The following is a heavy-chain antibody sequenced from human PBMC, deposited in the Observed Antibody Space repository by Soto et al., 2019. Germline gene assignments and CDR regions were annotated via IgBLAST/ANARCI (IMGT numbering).Heavy chain of an antibody. V-gene: IGHV1-69*12. D-gene: IGHD2-15*01. CDR2: ILPIYGTT. CDR1: GGTFSTYP. Sequence: QVHLVQCGAEVKNPGSSVKVSCKASGGTFSTYPLSWVRQAPGQGLEWMGGILPIYGTTKYAQNFQGRVTITADDSTSTAYIELSRLRSEDTAVYYCARGFLKYCSGGDCYGWFDPWGQGTLVTVSS. J-gene: IGHJ5*02. CDR3: ARGFLKYCSGGDCYGWFDP.